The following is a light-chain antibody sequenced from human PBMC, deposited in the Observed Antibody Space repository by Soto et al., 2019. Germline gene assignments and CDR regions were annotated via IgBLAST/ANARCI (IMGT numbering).Light chain of an antibody. CDR3: QSYDGSDQV. CDR1: SSNIGSNT. V-gene: IGLV1-44*01. CDR2: SNN. Sequence: QSVLTQPPSASGTPGQRVAISCSGSSSNIGSNTVNWYQQFPETAPKLLIYSNNQRPSGVPDRFSGSIVSSSNSASLTISGLKTEDEADYYCQSYDGSDQVFGGGTKLTVL. J-gene: IGLJ3*02.